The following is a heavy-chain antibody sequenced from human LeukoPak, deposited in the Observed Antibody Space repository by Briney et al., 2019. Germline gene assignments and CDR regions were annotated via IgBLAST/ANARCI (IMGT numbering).Heavy chain of an antibody. V-gene: IGHV1-2*02. CDR3: ARDYFTANDY. D-gene: IGHD2-21*02. CDR2: INPNSGGT. Sequence: GASVKVSCKASGYTFTGYYIHWVRQAPGQGLEWMGWINPNSGGTNYAQKFQGRVTMTRYTSISTAYMELSRLRSDDTAVYYRARDYFTANDYWGQGTLVTVSS. J-gene: IGHJ4*02. CDR1: GYTFTGYY.